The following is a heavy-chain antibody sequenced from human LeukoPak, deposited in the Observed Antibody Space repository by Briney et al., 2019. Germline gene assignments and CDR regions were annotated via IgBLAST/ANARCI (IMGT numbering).Heavy chain of an antibody. D-gene: IGHD3-22*01. CDR2: IIPILGIA. Sequence: ASVKVSCKASGGTFSSYAISWVRQAPGQGLEWMGRIIPILGIANYAQKFQGRVTITADKSTSTAYMELSSLRSEDTAVYYCARGHDSSGYYYWGQGTLVTVSS. V-gene: IGHV1-69*04. CDR1: GGTFSSYA. J-gene: IGHJ4*02. CDR3: ARGHDSSGYYY.